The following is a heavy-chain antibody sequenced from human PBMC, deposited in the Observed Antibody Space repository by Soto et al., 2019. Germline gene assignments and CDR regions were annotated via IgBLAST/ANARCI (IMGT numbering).Heavy chain of an antibody. CDR1: SGSISSGDYY. V-gene: IGHV4-30-4*01. J-gene: IGHJ4*02. CDR3: ARASRYTSNWFYFNY. D-gene: IGHD6-13*01. CDR2: IYYSGST. Sequence: SETLSLTCTVSSGSISSGDYYWSWIRQPPGKGLEWIGYIYYSGSTDYNSALKSRVTISVDTSKNQFSLKLSSVTAADTAVYYCARASRYTSNWFYFNYWSRGTLVTVSS.